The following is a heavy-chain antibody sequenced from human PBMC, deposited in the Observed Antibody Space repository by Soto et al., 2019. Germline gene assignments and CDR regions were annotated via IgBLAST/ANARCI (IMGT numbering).Heavy chain of an antibody. CDR2: ISADGYKT. J-gene: IGHJ4*02. CDR1: ELTFRLFY. D-gene: IGHD3-22*01. V-gene: IGHV3-23*01. CDR3: AKDLYYYDSSGHYVFDH. Sequence: EGYLRLSCLTSELTFRLFYMGWVRHARGKVLEWVSGISADGYKTYYADSVEGRFTISRDNYKKTVSLQMNSLRAEDTAVYYCAKDLYYYDSSGHYVFDHWGQGTLVTVSA.